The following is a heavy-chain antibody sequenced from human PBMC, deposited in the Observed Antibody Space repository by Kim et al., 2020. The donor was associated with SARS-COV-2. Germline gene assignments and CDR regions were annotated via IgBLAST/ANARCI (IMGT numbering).Heavy chain of an antibody. Sequence: GGSLRLSCAASGFTFSTYWMSWVRQAPGKGLEWVANIKQDGSERYYVDSVKGRFTISRDNAKNSLFLQMNSLQVEDTALYYCARGRGFDPWGQGTLVTVS. CDR3: ARGRGFDP. J-gene: IGHJ5*02. CDR1: GFTFSTYW. CDR2: IKQDGSER. V-gene: IGHV3-7*03.